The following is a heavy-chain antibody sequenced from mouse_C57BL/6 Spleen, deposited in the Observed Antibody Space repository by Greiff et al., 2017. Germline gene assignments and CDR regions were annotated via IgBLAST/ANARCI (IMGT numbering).Heavy chain of an antibody. J-gene: IGHJ3*01. Sequence: EVKVVESGGGLVKPGGSLKLSCAASGFTFSSYTMSWVRQTPEKRLEWVATISGGGGNTYYPDSVKGRFTISRDNAKNTLYLQMSSLRSEDTAVYYCARRAQATEFAYWGQGTLVTVSA. CDR2: ISGGGGNT. V-gene: IGHV5-9*04. CDR3: ARRAQATEFAY. CDR1: GFTFSSYT. D-gene: IGHD3-2*02.